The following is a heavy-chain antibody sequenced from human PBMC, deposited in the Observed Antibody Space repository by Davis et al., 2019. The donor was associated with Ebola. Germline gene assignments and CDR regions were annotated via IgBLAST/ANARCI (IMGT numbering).Heavy chain of an antibody. D-gene: IGHD3-22*01. V-gene: IGHV1-2*02. CDR2: INPNSGGT. J-gene: IGHJ4*02. Sequence: ASVKVSCKASGYTFTGYYMHWVRQAPGQGLEWMGWINPNSGGTNYAQKFQGRVTMTRDTSISTAYMELSRLRSDDTAVYYCAGGGDYYDSSGYLDYWGQGTLVTVSS. CDR3: AGGGDYYDSSGYLDY. CDR1: GYTFTGYY.